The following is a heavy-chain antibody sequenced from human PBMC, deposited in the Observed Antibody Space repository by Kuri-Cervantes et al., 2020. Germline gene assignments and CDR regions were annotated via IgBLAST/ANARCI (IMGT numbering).Heavy chain of an antibody. CDR1: GFTFSRYD. D-gene: IGHD7-27*01. Sequence: GESLKISCAASGFTFSRYDMHWVRQSTGKGLEWVSAFGSVGDTYYSDSVKGRFTISRDNSKSTLYLQMNSLRAEDTAVYYRARDILKLGNPYYYYYGMDVWGQGTTVTVSS. CDR2: FGSVGDT. J-gene: IGHJ6*02. CDR3: ARDILKLGNPYYYYYGMDV. V-gene: IGHV3-13*01.